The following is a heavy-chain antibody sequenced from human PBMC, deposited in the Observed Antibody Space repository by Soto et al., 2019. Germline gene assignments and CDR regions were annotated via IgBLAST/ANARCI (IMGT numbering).Heavy chain of an antibody. Sequence: PGGSLRLSCAASGFTFSSYAMSWVRQAPGKGLEWVGRIKSKTDGGTTDYAAPVKGRFTVSGDDSKNTLYLQMNSLKTEDTAVYYCTTDGPHTYSIWGQGTLVTVSS. CDR1: GFTFSSYA. J-gene: IGHJ4*02. V-gene: IGHV3-15*01. CDR3: TTDGPHTYSI. D-gene: IGHD2-21*01. CDR2: IKSKTDGGTT.